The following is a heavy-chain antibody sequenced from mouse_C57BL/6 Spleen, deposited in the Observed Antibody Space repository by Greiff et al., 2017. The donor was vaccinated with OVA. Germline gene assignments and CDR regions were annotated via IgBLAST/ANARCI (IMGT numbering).Heavy chain of an antibody. V-gene: IGHV5-4*01. CDR1: GFTFSSYA. Sequence: EVHLVESGGGLVKPGGSLKLSCAASGFTFSSYAMSWVRQTPEKRLEWVATISDGGSYTYYPDNVKGRFTISRDNAKNNLYLQMSHLKSEDTAMYYCARGRGSYFFGFWGQGTTLTVSS. CDR2: ISDGGSYT. J-gene: IGHJ2*01. CDR3: ARGRGSYFFGF. D-gene: IGHD3-1*01.